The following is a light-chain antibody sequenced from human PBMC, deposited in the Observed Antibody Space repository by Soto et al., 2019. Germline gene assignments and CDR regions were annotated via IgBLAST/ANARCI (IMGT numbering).Light chain of an antibody. J-gene: IGKJ5*01. CDR3: QQYGSSLIT. CDR2: AAS. V-gene: IGKV3-20*01. CDR1: ESISSTN. Sequence: EIVLTQSPGSLSLAAGERATLSCRASESISSTNLGWYQQKPGQAPRLLIYAASSRATGIPVRFSGSGSGTDFTLTISRLEPEDFAVYYCQQYGSSLITFGQGRRLEI.